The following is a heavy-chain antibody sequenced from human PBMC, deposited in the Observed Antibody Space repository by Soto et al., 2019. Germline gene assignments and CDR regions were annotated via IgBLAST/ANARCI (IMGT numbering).Heavy chain of an antibody. CDR2: INGSGGCT. V-gene: IGHV3-23*01. CDR3: STDPNGDYIGAFDN. Sequence: EVQLLESGGRLVPPGGSLRLSCAGSRFSFSNYAMTWARQAPGEGLEWVSSINGSGGCTTYADSVKGRFTISRDNSKNILYLQMDSLRADDTAVYYCSTDPNGDYIGAFDNWGQGTMVTVSS. CDR1: RFSFSNYA. J-gene: IGHJ3*02. D-gene: IGHD4-17*01.